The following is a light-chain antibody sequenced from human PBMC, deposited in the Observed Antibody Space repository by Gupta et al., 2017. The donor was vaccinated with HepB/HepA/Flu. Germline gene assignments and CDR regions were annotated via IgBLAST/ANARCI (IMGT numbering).Light chain of an antibody. CDR1: LSITSN. V-gene: IGKV3-15*01. CDR3: QQYYNWPPWT. Sequence: EIVMTQSPATLSVSPGERATLACRASLSITSNLAWYQQKPGQSPRLLIYGASTRATGIPARFSGSGSGTEFTLTISSLQSEDFAFYYCQQYYNWPPWTFGQGTKLEIK. CDR2: GAS. J-gene: IGKJ1*01.